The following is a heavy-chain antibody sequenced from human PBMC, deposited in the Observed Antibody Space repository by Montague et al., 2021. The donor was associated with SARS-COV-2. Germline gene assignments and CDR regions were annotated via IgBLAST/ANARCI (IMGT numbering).Heavy chain of an antibody. CDR2: VDYSGNT. D-gene: IGHD5-18*01. Sequence: SETLSLTCTVTGGPISGSSDYWGWIRQSPGKGLEWIASVDYSGNTYYSQSLKSRLTISVDTSKNQFSLKLNSVTAADTALYYCARRKYSYGWGDWGQGTLVTVSS. CDR3: ARRKYSYGWGD. CDR1: GGPISGSSDY. J-gene: IGHJ4*02. V-gene: IGHV4-39*01.